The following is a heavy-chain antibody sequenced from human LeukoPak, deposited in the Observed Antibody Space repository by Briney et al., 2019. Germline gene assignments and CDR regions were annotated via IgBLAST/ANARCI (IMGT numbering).Heavy chain of an antibody. Sequence: SQTLSLTCTVSGGSISSGGYYWSWIRQHPGKGLEWIGYIYYSGSTYYNPSLKSRVTISVDTSKNQFSLKLSSVTAADTAVYYCARVEPKVLWSGYKSQFYFQHWGQGTLVTVSS. D-gene: IGHD3-3*01. CDR2: IYYSGST. V-gene: IGHV4-31*03. J-gene: IGHJ1*01. CDR3: ARVEPKVLWSGYKSQFYFQH. CDR1: GGSISSGGYY.